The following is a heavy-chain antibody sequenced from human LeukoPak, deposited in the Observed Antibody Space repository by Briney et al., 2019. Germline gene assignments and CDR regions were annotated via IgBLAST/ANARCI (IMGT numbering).Heavy chain of an antibody. J-gene: IGHJ4*02. V-gene: IGHV3-23*01. CDR3: ARVGGN. D-gene: IGHD3-10*01. CDR1: GFTFSSYT. Sequence: PGGSLRLSCAASGFTFSSYTMKWVRQAPGKGLEWVSGISPSGGITYYTDSVKGRFTISRDNSKNTLYLQMNSLRTEDTAVYYCARVGGNWGQGTLVTVSS. CDR2: ISPSGGIT.